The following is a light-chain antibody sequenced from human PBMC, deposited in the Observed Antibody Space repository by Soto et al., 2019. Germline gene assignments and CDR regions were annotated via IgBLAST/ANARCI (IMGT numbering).Light chain of an antibody. CDR2: GAS. CDR3: QQYNDWPPA. V-gene: IGKV3-15*01. J-gene: IGKJ4*01. Sequence: EIVLTQSPGTLSLSPGERATLSCRASQSVSSASLAWYQQKPGQAPRFLIYGASTRATGIPARFRGSGSGTEFTLTIDSLQSEDFAVYYCQQYNDWPPAFGGGTKVEIK. CDR1: QSVSSA.